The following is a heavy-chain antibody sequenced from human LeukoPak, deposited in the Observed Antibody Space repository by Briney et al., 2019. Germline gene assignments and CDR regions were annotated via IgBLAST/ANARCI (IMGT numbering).Heavy chain of an antibody. CDR3: ARTAARRFDY. Sequence: ASVKVSCKASGHTFTRYYIHWVRQAPGQGLEWMGVINPGSGNTNYAQKFQDRVTMTRDTSTSTVYMELSSLRSDDTAVYYCARTAARRFDYWGQGTLVTVSS. D-gene: IGHD6-6*01. CDR1: GHTFTRYY. V-gene: IGHV1-46*01. J-gene: IGHJ4*02. CDR2: INPGSGNT.